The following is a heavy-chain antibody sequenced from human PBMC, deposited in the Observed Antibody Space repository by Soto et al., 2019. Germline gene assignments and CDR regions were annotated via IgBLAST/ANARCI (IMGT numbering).Heavy chain of an antibody. CDR2: IKTDGSDT. J-gene: IGHJ4*02. CDR3: ARAPRVPGDYYFDY. Sequence: EVQLVESGGGLVQPGGSLRLSCAASGFTFSSHWMHWVRQAPGKGLVWVSRIKTDGSDTTYAEFVKGRFTISRDNAKNTLYLQMNSLRADDTAVYHCARAPRVPGDYYFDYWGQGTLVTVSS. CDR1: GFTFSSHW. V-gene: IGHV3-74*01. D-gene: IGHD2-2*01.